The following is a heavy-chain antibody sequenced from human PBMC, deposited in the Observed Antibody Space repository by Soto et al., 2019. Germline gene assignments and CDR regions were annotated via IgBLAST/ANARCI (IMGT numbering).Heavy chain of an antibody. CDR3: ARGRGSTGDLGREHYFDY. CDR1: GFSVTNNY. V-gene: IGHV3-66*01. J-gene: IGHJ4*02. CDR2: IDIGGNT. D-gene: IGHD2-2*01. Sequence: EVQVVESGGGLDQPGGSLRLSCAASGFSVTNNYMNCVRQAPGKGLEWVSIIDIGGNTYYADSVKDRFTISKDNSRNTLYLHMDSLRAEDTAVYYCARGRGSTGDLGREHYFDYWGQGNLVTVS.